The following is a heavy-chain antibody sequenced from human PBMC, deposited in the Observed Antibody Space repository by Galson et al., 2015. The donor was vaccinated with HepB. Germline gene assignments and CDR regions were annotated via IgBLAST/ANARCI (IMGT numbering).Heavy chain of an antibody. J-gene: IGHJ4*02. CDR2: IKQDGSEK. D-gene: IGHD3-16*01. CDR3: ARRGRTDDY. CDR1: GFTLSDHW. V-gene: IGHV3-7*03. Sequence: SLRLSCAASGFTLSDHWMSWVRQAPGKGLEWVANIKQDGSEKSYVDSVKGRFTLSRDNAKNLLYLQMNSLRAEDTAVYYCARRGRTDDYWGQGTLVTVSS.